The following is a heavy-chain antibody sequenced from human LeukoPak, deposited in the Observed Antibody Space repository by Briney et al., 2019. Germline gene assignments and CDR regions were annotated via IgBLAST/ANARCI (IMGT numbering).Heavy chain of an antibody. CDR2: IIPIFGTT. CDR1: GVTFSSYA. Sequence: GASVKVSCTASGVTFSSYAISWVRQAPGQGLEWMGGIIPIFGTTNYAQTFQGRVTISTDESTSTVYMELSSLRSEDTAVYYCASADCSSTSCYSSYYFDYWGQGTLVTVSS. D-gene: IGHD2-2*02. V-gene: IGHV1-69*05. J-gene: IGHJ4*02. CDR3: ASADCSSTSCYSSYYFDY.